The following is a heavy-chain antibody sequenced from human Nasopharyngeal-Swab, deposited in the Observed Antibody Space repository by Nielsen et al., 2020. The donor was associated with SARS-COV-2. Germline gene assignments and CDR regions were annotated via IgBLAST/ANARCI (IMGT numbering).Heavy chain of an antibody. CDR3: AREDTMVRGVIMDSDYGMDV. CDR2: ISAYNGNT. V-gene: IGHV1-18*01. Sequence: ASVKVSCKASGSTFPTYGFSWLRQPLGQGLEWMGWISAYNGNTNYAQKLQGRVTMTTDPSTSTAYMELRSLRSDDTAVYYCAREDTMVRGVIMDSDYGMDVWGQGTTVTVSS. D-gene: IGHD3-10*01. J-gene: IGHJ6*02. CDR1: GSTFPTYG.